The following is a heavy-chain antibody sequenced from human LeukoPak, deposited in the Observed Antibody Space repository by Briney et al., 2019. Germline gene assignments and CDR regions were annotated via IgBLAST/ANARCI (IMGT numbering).Heavy chain of an antibody. CDR1: GYTFTGYY. CDR3: ARWSLDY. V-gene: IGHV1-2*06. CDR2: INPNSGGT. J-gene: IGHJ4*02. Sequence: ASVKVSCKASGYTFTGYYMHWVRQAPGQGLEWMGRINPNSGGTNYAQKFQGRVTMTTDTSTSTAYMELRSLRSDDTAVYYCARWSLDYWGQGTLVTVSS.